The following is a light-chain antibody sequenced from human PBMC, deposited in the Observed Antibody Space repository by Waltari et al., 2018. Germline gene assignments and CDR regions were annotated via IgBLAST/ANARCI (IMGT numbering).Light chain of an antibody. CDR2: EDT. V-gene: IGLV3-1*01. J-gene: IGLJ2*01. CDR3: QAWESSTADVV. Sequence: SYELTQPPSVSVSPGQTATITCSGDRLGQKYTYWYQQKPGQSPLLVMYEDTKRPPGSTERVAGSNTGNTATLTISGTHGLDEADYYCQAWESSTADVVFGGGTKLTVL. CDR1: RLGQKY.